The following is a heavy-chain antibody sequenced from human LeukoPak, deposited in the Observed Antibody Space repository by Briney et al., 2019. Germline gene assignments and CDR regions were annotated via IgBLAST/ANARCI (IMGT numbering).Heavy chain of an antibody. CDR2: IHPNNGDT. CDR3: ASRAREDSGYAVDY. J-gene: IGHJ4*02. CDR1: GYMFTDYY. V-gene: IGHV1-2*02. D-gene: IGHD5-12*01. Sequence: ASVKVSCKASGYMFTDYYLHWVRQAPGQGLEWMGWIHPNNGDTDYAQKFQGRVTMTRDTSSSTAYMDLSSLRSDDTAVYYCASRAREDSGYAVDYWGLGTLVTVSS.